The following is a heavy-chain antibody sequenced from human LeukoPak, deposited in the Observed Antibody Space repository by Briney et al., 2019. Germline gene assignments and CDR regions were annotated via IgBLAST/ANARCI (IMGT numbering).Heavy chain of an antibody. V-gene: IGHV4-38-2*02. CDR3: ARALLNCGGDCYPYYFDY. CDR1: GYSISSGYY. CDR2: IYHSGST. Sequence: PSETLSLTCTVSGYSISSGYYWGWIRQPPGKGLEWIGSIYHSGSTYYNPSLKSRVTISVDTSKHQFSLKLSSVTAADTAVYYCARALLNCGGDCYPYYFDYWGQGTLVTVSS. J-gene: IGHJ4*02. D-gene: IGHD2-21*01.